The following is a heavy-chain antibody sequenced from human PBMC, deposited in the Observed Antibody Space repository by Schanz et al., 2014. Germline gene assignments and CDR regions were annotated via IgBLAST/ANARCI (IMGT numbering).Heavy chain of an antibody. J-gene: IGHJ6*02. CDR1: GFIFSTYA. Sequence: QVQLVESGGGVVQPGRSLRLSCAASGFIFSTYAMHWVRQAPGKGLEWVAVISFDGSIKHYADSVKGRFTISRDNSKNTLYLQMSSLRGEDTAFYYCAKVWKDHRIAGRPGWSDGMDVWGQGTTVTVSS. D-gene: IGHD6-6*01. V-gene: IGHV3-30*04. CDR2: ISFDGSIK. CDR3: AKVWKDHRIAGRPGWSDGMDV.